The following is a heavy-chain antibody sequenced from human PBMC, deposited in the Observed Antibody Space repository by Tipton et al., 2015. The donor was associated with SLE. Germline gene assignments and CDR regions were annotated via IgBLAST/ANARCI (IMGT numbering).Heavy chain of an antibody. CDR1: GFTFSDHY. V-gene: IGHV3-66*01. CDR2: IYTGGSA. Sequence: SLRLSCAASGFTFSDHYMDWVRQAPGKGLEWVSVIYTGGSAFYADSVKARFAIFRDNSRNTLFLQMSDLRAEDTAVYYCTRGTMGYDVLTGYPNLDLWGQGALVTVSS. J-gene: IGHJ1*01. D-gene: IGHD3-9*01. CDR3: TRGTMGYDVLTGYPNLDL.